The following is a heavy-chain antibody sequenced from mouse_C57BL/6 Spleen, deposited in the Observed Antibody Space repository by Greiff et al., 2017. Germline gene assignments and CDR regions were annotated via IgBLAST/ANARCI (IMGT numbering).Heavy chain of an antibody. Sequence: VQLQQSGPELVKPGASVKISCKASGYAFSSSWMNWVKQRPGKGLEWIGRIYPGDGDTNYNGKFKGKATLTADKSSITAYMQLSTLTSDDSAVYFCARSIITTVVGYFDVWGTGTTVTVSS. CDR2: IYPGDGDT. CDR3: ARSIITTVVGYFDV. D-gene: IGHD1-1*01. CDR1: GYAFSSSW. J-gene: IGHJ1*03. V-gene: IGHV1-82*01.